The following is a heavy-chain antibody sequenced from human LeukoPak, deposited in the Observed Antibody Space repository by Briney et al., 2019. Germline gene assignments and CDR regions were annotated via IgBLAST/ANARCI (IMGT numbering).Heavy chain of an antibody. J-gene: IGHJ4*02. Sequence: GGSLRLSCAASGFTFSNYAMTWVRQAPGKGLEWVSAISNTGGSTYYADSVKGRFTISRDNSKNTLYLQMNSLRAEDTAVYYCARWPYSSSYYFDYWGQGTLVTVSS. D-gene: IGHD6-6*01. CDR3: ARWPYSSSYYFDY. CDR1: GFTFSNYA. V-gene: IGHV3-23*01. CDR2: ISNTGGST.